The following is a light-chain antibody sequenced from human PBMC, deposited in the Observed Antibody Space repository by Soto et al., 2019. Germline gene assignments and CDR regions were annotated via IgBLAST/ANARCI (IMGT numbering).Light chain of an antibody. V-gene: IGKV2-30*01. J-gene: IGKJ3*01. CDR2: KVS. CDR3: MQGTPWPPT. CDR1: QSLVYSDGNTY. Sequence: DVVMTQSPLSLPVTLGQPASISCRSSQSLVYSDGNTYLNWFQQRPGQSPRRLIYKVSNRDSGVPDRVSGSGSGTDFTLKISRVEAEDDGLYYCMQGTPWPPTFGPGTKVDIK.